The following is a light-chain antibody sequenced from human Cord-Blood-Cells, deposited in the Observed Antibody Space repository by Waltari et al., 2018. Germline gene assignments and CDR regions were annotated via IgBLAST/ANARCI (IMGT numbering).Light chain of an antibody. V-gene: IGLV2-18*02. CDR1: SSDVGSYNR. J-gene: IGLJ1*01. CDR2: EVS. Sequence: QSALTQPTSVSGSPGQSVTISCTGTSSDVGSYNRVSWYQQPPGTAPKLMIYEVSNRPSGVPDRFSGSRSGNTASLTISGLQAEDEADHYCSSYTSSSTYVFGTGTKVTVL. CDR3: SSYTSSSTYV.